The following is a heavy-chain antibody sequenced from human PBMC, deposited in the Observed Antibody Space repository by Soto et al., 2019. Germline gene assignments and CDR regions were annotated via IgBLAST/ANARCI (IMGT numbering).Heavy chain of an antibody. CDR2: ISWNSGSI. V-gene: IGHV3-9*01. Sequence: GGSLRLSCAASGFTFDDYAMHWVRQAPGKGLEWVSGISWNSGSIGYADSVKGRFTISRDNAKNSLYLQMNSLRAEDTALYYCAKDISPGIAVAGTREFYYYYYMDVWGKGTTVTVSS. D-gene: IGHD6-19*01. CDR1: GFTFDDYA. J-gene: IGHJ6*03. CDR3: AKDISPGIAVAGTREFYYYYYMDV.